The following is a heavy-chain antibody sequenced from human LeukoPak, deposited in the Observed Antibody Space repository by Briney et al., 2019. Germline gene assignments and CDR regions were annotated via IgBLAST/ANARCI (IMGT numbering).Heavy chain of an antibody. J-gene: IGHJ3*02. CDR3: ARDTSYDFWSGDAFDI. V-gene: IGHV1-18*01. Sequence: ASVKVSCKASGYTFTSYGISWVRQSPGQGLEWMGWISAYNGNTNYAQKLQGRVTMTTDTSTSTAYMELRSLRSDDTAVYYCARDTSYDFWSGDAFDIWGRGTMVTVSS. D-gene: IGHD3-3*01. CDR1: GYTFTSYG. CDR2: ISAYNGNT.